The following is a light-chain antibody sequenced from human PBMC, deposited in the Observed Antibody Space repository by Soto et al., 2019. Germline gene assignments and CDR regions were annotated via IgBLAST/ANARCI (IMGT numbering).Light chain of an antibody. CDR2: GVS. Sequence: EIVMTQSPTTLSVSPGERATLSCRASQSVSNNLAWYQQKPGQAPRLLIYGVSTRDTGIPARFSGSGSGTEFSLTVSSLQPEDFAVYYCQQYNNWPCTFGQGTKVEIK. CDR3: QQYNNWPCT. J-gene: IGKJ1*01. V-gene: IGKV3-15*01. CDR1: QSVSNN.